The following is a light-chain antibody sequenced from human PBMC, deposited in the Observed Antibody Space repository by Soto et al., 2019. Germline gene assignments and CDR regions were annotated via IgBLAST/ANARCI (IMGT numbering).Light chain of an antibody. J-gene: IGKJ2*02. Sequence: DIQLTQSPSTLSASVGDRVTITCRASQSVTDWLAWYQQKPGKAPKLLIYDASSLQSGVPSRFSGSGSGTEFSLTISSLQPDEFATYYCQQYYRSCTFGQWTKVEIK. CDR1: QSVTDW. CDR3: QQYYRSCT. V-gene: IGKV1-5*01. CDR2: DAS.